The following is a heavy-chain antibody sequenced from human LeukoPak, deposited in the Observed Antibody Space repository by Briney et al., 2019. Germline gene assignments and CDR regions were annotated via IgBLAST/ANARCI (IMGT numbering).Heavy chain of an antibody. CDR2: MNPNSGNT. J-gene: IGHJ5*02. D-gene: IGHD6-13*01. V-gene: IGHV1-8*01. Sequence: GASVKVSCKASGYTLTSYDINWVRQATGQGLEWMGWMNPNSGNTGYAQRFQGRVTMTRSISTSTAYMELSSLGSEDTAVYYCARGYSASWSQDNWFDPWGQGTLVTVSS. CDR1: GYTLTSYD. CDR3: ARGYSASWSQDNWFDP.